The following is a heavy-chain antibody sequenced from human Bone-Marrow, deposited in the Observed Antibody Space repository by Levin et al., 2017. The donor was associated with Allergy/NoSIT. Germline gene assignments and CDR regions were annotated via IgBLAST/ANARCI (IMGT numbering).Heavy chain of an antibody. CDR3: ARDILNQYILDSTYYGMDV. Sequence: PVASVKVSCRASGYTFTGYYIHWVRQAPGQGLEWMGWLNPNSGATNYAQKFQGRVTMTRDTSITTVYMELNSLTSDDTAVYFCARDILNQYILDSTYYGMDVWGQGTTVTVSS. V-gene: IGHV1-2*02. D-gene: IGHD1-1*01. CDR2: LNPNSGAT. CDR1: GYTFTGYY. J-gene: IGHJ6*02.